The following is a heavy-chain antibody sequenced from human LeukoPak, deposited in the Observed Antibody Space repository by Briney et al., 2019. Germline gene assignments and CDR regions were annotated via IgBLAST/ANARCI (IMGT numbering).Heavy chain of an antibody. Sequence: GGSLRLSCAASGFTVSSNYMSWVRQAPGKGLEWVSVIYSGGSTYYADSVKGRFTISRDNSKNTLYLQMNSLRAEDTAVYYCARARARYCSSTSCPNCFDYWGQGTLVTVSS. CDR1: GFTVSSNY. CDR3: ARARARYCSSTSCPNCFDY. CDR2: IYSGGST. V-gene: IGHV3-53*01. J-gene: IGHJ4*02. D-gene: IGHD2-2*01.